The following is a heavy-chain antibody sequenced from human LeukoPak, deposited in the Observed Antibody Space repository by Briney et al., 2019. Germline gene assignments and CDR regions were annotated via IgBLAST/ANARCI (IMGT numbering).Heavy chain of an antibody. CDR3: ARPATGWVDFDY. D-gene: IGHD4-17*01. J-gene: IGHJ4*02. Sequence: GSLRLSCAASGFTFSSYAMSWVRQAPGKGLEWVSFISSSDNTIHYADSVKGRFTISRDNAKNSLYLQMNNLRAEDTAVYYCARPATGWVDFDYWGQGTLVTVSS. CDR1: GFTFSSYA. CDR2: ISSSDNTI. V-gene: IGHV3-48*04.